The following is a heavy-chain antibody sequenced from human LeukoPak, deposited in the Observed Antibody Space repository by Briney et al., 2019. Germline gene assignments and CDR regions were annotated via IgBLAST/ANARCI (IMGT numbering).Heavy chain of an antibody. CDR3: AREHYGSGSYLNWGYYYGMEV. J-gene: IGHJ6*02. Sequence: PSETLSLTCTVSGGSISSSSYYWGWIRQPPGKGLEWIGNIYYSGSTYYNPSLKSRVTISVDTSKNQFSLKLSSVTAAYTAVYYCAREHYGSGSYLNWGYYYGMEVWGQGTTVTVSS. CDR2: IYYSGST. D-gene: IGHD3-10*01. V-gene: IGHV4-39*07. CDR1: GGSISSSSYY.